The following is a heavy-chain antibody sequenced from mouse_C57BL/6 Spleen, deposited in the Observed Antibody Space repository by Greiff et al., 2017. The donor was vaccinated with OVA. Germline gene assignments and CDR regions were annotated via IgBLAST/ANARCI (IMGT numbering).Heavy chain of an antibody. CDR3: ARHGCYSSYYAMDY. CDR2: ISSGSSTI. Sequence: DVHLVESGGGLVKPGGSLKLSCAASGFTFSDYGMHWVRQAPEKGLEWVAYISSGSSTIYYADTVKGRFTISRDNAKNTLFLQMTSLRSEDTAMYYCARHGCYSSYYAMDYWGQGTSVTVSS. V-gene: IGHV5-17*01. J-gene: IGHJ4*01. CDR1: GFTFSDYG. D-gene: IGHD2-12*01.